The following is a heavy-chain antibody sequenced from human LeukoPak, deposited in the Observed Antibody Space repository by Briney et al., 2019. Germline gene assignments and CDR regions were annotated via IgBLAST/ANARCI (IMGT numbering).Heavy chain of an antibody. D-gene: IGHD2-2*03. CDR1: GSTFSSFS. V-gene: IGHV3-48*02. Sequence: PGGSLRLSCAASGSTFSSFSMNWVRQAPGRGLEWISYISSSSSTIYADSVKGRFTISRDNAKNSLYLQMNSLRDEDTAVYYCARSLGSDYWGQGTLVTVSS. CDR3: ARSLGSDY. J-gene: IGHJ4*02. CDR2: ISSSSSTI.